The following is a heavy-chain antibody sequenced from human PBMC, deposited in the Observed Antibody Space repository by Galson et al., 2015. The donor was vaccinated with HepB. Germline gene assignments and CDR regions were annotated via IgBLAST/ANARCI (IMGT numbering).Heavy chain of an antibody. J-gene: IGHJ3*02. D-gene: IGHD2-15*01. V-gene: IGHV6-1*01. CDR2: TYYRSKWYN. Sequence: CAISGDSVSSNSAAWNWIRQSPSRGREWLGRTYYRSKWYNDYAVSVKSRITINPDTSKNQFSLQLNSVTPEDTAVYYCARDEGLPGVVFDIRGQGTMATVSS. CDR1: GDSVSSNSAA. CDR3: ARDEGLPGVVFDI.